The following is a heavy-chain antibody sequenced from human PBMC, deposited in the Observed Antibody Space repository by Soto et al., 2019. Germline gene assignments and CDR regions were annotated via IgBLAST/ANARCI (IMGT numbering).Heavy chain of an antibody. Sequence: AASVKVSCKASGYTFTSYGISWVRQAPGQGLEWMGWISAYNGNTNYAQKLQGRVTMTTDTSTSTAYMELRSLRSDDTAVYYCARDRYGSGSYYGEGYWGQGTLVTVSS. V-gene: IGHV1-18*01. CDR3: ARDRYGSGSYYGEGY. D-gene: IGHD3-10*01. J-gene: IGHJ4*02. CDR2: ISAYNGNT. CDR1: GYTFTSYG.